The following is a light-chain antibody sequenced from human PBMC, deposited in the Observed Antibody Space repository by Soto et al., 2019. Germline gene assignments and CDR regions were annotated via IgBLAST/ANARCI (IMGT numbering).Light chain of an antibody. Sequence: DIPMTQSPSTLSASVGDRVTITCRASQSISSWLAWYQQKPGKAPKLLIYDASSLESGVPSRFSGSGSGTEFTLTISSLQPDDFATYYCQQYNIPTWTFGQGTKVEIK. J-gene: IGKJ1*01. CDR3: QQYNIPTWT. V-gene: IGKV1-5*01. CDR2: DAS. CDR1: QSISSW.